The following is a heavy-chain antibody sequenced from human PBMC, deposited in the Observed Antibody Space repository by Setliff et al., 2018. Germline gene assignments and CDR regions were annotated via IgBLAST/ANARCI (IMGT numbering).Heavy chain of an antibody. CDR3: AGADPRTTLQYCNGGNCYSGQSYYAMDV. J-gene: IGHJ6*02. D-gene: IGHD2-15*01. CDR1: GDTFNTET. CDR2: FIPISAAS. V-gene: IGHV1-69*05. Sequence: GASVKVSCKASGDTFNTETISWVRQAPGQGLEWMGGFIPISAASNQAQDFQGRVTLTTDMSSNTAYMELSSLRPEDTAVYYCAGADPRTTLQYCNGGNCYSGQSYYAMDVWGQGTTVTVSS.